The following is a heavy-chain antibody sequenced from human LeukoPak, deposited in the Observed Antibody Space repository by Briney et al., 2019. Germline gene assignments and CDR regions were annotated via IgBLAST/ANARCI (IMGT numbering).Heavy chain of an antibody. CDR2: IYTSGST. Sequence: PSETLSLTCTVSGGSISSYYWSRIRQPAGKGLEWIGRIYTSGSTNYNPSLKSRVTISVDKSKNQFSLKLSSVTAADTAVYYCARAYSSPQGAYYYYMDVWGKGTTVTVSS. CDR1: GGSISSYY. CDR3: ARAYSSPQGAYYYYMDV. J-gene: IGHJ6*03. D-gene: IGHD6-13*01. V-gene: IGHV4-4*07.